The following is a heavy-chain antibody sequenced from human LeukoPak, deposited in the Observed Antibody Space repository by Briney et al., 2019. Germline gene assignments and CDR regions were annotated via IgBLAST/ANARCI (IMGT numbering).Heavy chain of an antibody. CDR3: ATDTLGEGEGANYEVYYFDY. V-gene: IGHV3-7*01. CDR1: GFSFNTYC. J-gene: IGHJ4*02. CDR2: IKQDGNEK. D-gene: IGHD4/OR15-4a*01. Sequence: PGGSLRLSCAASGFSFNTYCMSWVRQAPGKGLEWVANIKQDGNEKYYADSVKGRFTISRDNGKDSLDLQMNSLRAEDTALYYCATDTLGEGEGANYEVYYFDYWGQGTVVTVSS.